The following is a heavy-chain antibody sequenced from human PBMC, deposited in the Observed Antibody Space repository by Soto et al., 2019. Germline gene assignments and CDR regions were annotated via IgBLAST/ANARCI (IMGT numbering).Heavy chain of an antibody. J-gene: IGHJ6*02. Sequence: ASVKVSCKASGYTFTSYDINWVRQATGQGLGWMGWMNPNSGNTGYAQKFQGRVTMTRNTSISTAYMELSSLRSEDTAVYYCARGSIPYYYGSGSSQHYYYYGMDVWGQGTTVTVS. D-gene: IGHD3-10*01. CDR3: ARGSIPYYYGSGSSQHYYYYGMDV. V-gene: IGHV1-8*01. CDR1: GYTFTSYD. CDR2: MNPNSGNT.